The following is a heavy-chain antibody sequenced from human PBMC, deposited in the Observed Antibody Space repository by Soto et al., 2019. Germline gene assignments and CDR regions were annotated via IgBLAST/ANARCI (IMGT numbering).Heavy chain of an antibody. D-gene: IGHD3-22*01. CDR1: GGSISSSSYY. Sequence: PSETLSLTCTVSGGSISSSSYYWGWIRQPPGKGLEWIGSIYYSGSTYYNPSLKSRVTISVDTSKNQFSLKLSSVTAADTAVYYCARDGDYYDSSGYYWRYFDYWGQGTLVTVSS. V-gene: IGHV4-39*07. CDR2: IYYSGST. J-gene: IGHJ4*02. CDR3: ARDGDYYDSSGYYWRYFDY.